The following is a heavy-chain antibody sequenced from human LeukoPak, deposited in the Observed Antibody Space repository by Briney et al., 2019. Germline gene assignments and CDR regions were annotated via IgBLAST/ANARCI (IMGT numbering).Heavy chain of an antibody. J-gene: IGHJ4*02. D-gene: IGHD2-2*01. Sequence: ASVKVSCKASGYTFTRYDINWVRQATGQGLEWMGWINPKSGNTGYAQKFQGRVTMTRNTSISTAYMELSSLRSEDTAVYYCARAGRNDCSSTSCPMYYFDYWGQGTLVTVSS. CDR2: INPKSGNT. CDR1: GYTFTRYD. CDR3: ARAGRNDCSSTSCPMYYFDY. V-gene: IGHV1-8*01.